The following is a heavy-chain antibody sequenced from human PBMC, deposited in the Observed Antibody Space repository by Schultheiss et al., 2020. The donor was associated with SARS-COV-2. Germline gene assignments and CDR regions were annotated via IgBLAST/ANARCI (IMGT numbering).Heavy chain of an antibody. D-gene: IGHD3-10*01. J-gene: IGHJ4*02. V-gene: IGHV3-21*01. CDR3: ARGIWFGELLFDY. CDR2: ISSSSSYI. CDR1: GFTFSSYS. Sequence: GGSLRLSCAASGFTFSSYSMNWVRQAPGKGLEWVSSISSSSSYIYYADSVKGRFTISRDNAKNSLYLQMNSLRAEDTAVYYCARGIWFGELLFDYWGQGTLVTVSS.